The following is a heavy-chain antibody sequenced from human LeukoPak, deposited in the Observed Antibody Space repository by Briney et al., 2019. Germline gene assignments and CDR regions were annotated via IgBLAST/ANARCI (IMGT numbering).Heavy chain of an antibody. V-gene: IGHV4-39*07. J-gene: IGHJ4*02. CDR3: ARRDNSGWNYFDY. CDR2: GFYSGSA. D-gene: IGHD6-19*01. CDR1: GGSISGSSYY. Sequence: SETLSLTCTVSGGSISGSSYYWAWIRQPPGKGLEWIGSGFYSGSAYYNPSLKSRVTISVDTSRNQFSLKLSSVTAADTAVYYCARRDNSGWNYFDYWGQGILVTVSS.